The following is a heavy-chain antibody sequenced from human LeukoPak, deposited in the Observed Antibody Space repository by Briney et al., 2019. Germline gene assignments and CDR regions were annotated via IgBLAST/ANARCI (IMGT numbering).Heavy chain of an antibody. CDR2: ISGSGGST. V-gene: IGHV3-23*01. CDR3: AKDVLSTVDTMIVVVIPSGFDY. J-gene: IGHJ4*02. D-gene: IGHD3-22*01. CDR1: VFTFSSYA. Sequence: GGSLRLSCAASVFTFSSYAMSWVRQAPGKGLEWVSAISGSGGSTYYADCVEGRFTISRDNSKNTLYLQMNSLRGEDTAVYYCAKDVLSTVDTMIVVVIPSGFDYWGQGTLVTVSS.